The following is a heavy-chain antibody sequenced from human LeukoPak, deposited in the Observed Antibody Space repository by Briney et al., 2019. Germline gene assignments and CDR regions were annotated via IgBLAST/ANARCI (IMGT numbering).Heavy chain of an antibody. CDR2: ISSSSSYI. CDR3: AKPGVLDSGYSYDPPYY. Sequence: GGSLRLSCAASGFTFSSYSMNWVRQAPGKGLEWVSSISSSSSYIYYADSVKGRFTISRDNSKNSLYLQMNSLRTEDTALYYCAKPGVLDSGYSYDPPYYWGQGTLVTVSS. V-gene: IGHV3-21*04. D-gene: IGHD5-18*01. J-gene: IGHJ4*02. CDR1: GFTFSSYS.